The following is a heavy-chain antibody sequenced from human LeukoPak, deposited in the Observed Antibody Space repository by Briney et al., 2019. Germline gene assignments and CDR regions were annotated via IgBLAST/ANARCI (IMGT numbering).Heavy chain of an antibody. V-gene: IGHV3-30*02. CDR2: IRYAGSNN. D-gene: IGHD6-13*01. J-gene: IGHJ4*02. Sequence: GGSLRLSCAASGFTFSDYGMHWVRQAPGKGLEWVAFIRYAGSNNYYADSVKGRFTVSRDNSKNTLYLQMNSLRPEDTAVYYCAKGFAAPDYWGQGTLVTVSS. CDR3: AKGFAAPDY. CDR1: GFTFSDYG.